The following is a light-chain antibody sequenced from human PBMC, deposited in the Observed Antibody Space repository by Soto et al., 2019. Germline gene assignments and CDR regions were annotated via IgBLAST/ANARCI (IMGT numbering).Light chain of an antibody. V-gene: IGKV3-20*01. CDR2: GAS. Sequence: IVLTQSPCTLSLSPGARATLYCRASQSVSTSSLAWYQQKGGQAPRLLIHGASNRATGVPDRFSGSGSGTDFSLTISRLEPEDFAVYHCQQYSSSPRTFGQGTRWRL. CDR1: QSVSTSS. CDR3: QQYSSSPRT. J-gene: IGKJ5*01.